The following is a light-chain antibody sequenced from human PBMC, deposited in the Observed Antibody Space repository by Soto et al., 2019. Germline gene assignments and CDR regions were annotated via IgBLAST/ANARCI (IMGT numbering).Light chain of an antibody. Sequence: EIVLTQSPGTLSLSPGERATLSCRASQSVSSSYLAWYQQKPGQAPRLLIYGASSSATGIPDRFSGSGSGTDFRINISRLEPEGFAVYFCQQYCRSPLTFGGGTKVEI. CDR3: QQYCRSPLT. V-gene: IGKV3-20*01. CDR1: QSVSSSY. J-gene: IGKJ4*01. CDR2: GAS.